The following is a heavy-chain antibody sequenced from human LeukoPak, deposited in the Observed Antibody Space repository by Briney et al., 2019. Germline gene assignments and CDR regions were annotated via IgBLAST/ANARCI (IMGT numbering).Heavy chain of an antibody. CDR3: ARDRTAVNAFDI. J-gene: IGHJ3*02. Sequence: GGSLRLSCAASGFTFSSYNLNWVRQAPGKGLEWVSVIYSGGSTYYADSVKGRFTISRDNSKNTLYLQMNSLRAEDTAVYYCARDRTAVNAFDIWGQGTMVTVSS. CDR2: IYSGGST. V-gene: IGHV3-53*01. CDR1: GFTFSSYN.